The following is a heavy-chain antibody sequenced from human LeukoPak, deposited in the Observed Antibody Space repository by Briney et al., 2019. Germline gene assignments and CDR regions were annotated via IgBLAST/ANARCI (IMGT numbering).Heavy chain of an antibody. CDR3: AKSHGSGIYYSLDY. D-gene: IGHD3-10*01. V-gene: IGHV3-23*01. CDR1: GFTFSNYA. CDR2: ISASGGST. J-gene: IGHJ4*02. Sequence: PGGSLRLSCAASGFTFSNYAMSWVRQAPGKGLEWVSSISASGGSTYYADSVKGRFTISRDNSKNTLYLQMNSLRAEDTAVYYCAKSHGSGIYYSLDYWGQGTLVTVSS.